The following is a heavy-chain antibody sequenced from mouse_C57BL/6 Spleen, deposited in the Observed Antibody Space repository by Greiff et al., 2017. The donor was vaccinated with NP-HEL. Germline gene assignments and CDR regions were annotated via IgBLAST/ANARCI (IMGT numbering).Heavy chain of an antibody. D-gene: IGHD2-5*01. CDR1: GYTFTDHT. CDR2: IYPRDGST. CDR3: ARGEDYSNYVYFDY. Sequence: QVQLQQSDAELVKPGASVKISCKVSGYTFTDHTIPWMKQRPEQGLEWIGYIYPRDGSTTYNAKFKGKATLTADKSSSTAYMQLNSLTSEDSAVYFCARGEDYSNYVYFDYWGQGTTLTVSS. V-gene: IGHV1-78*01. J-gene: IGHJ2*01.